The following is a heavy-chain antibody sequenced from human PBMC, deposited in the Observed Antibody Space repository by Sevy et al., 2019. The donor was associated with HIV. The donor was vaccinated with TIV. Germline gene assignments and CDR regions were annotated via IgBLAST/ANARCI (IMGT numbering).Heavy chain of an antibody. CDR1: GASIRDSSYY. CDR2: IYSDGET. CDR3: ARSMEQQLDAFDI. D-gene: IGHD6-13*01. V-gene: IGHV4-39*01. J-gene: IGHJ3*02. Sequence: SETRSLTCTVSGASIRDSSYYWAWIRQPPGKGLEWIGNIYSDGETYYNSSLKSRVTISVDTSKNQFSLSLTSVTAADTAIYFCARSMEQQLDAFDIWGQGTMVTVSS.